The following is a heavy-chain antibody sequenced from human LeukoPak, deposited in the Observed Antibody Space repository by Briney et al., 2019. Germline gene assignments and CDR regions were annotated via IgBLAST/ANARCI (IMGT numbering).Heavy chain of an antibody. CDR2: INHSGST. Sequence: SETLSLTCAVYGGSFSGYYWSWIRQPPGKGLEWIGEINHSGSTNYNPSLKSRVTISVDTSKNQFSLKLSSVTAADTAVYYCARGLDDFWSGPAYDPWGQGTLVTVSS. V-gene: IGHV4-34*01. CDR3: ARGLDDFWSGPAYDP. D-gene: IGHD3-3*01. CDR1: GGSFSGYY. J-gene: IGHJ5*02.